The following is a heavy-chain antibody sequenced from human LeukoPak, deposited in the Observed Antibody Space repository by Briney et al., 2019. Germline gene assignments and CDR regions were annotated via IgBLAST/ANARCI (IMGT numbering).Heavy chain of an antibody. V-gene: IGHV1-2*02. CDR1: GYIFTGYY. Sequence: ASVSVSCKASGYIFTGYYVHWMRQAPGQGLEWMGWINPNSGDTEYGQKFQGRVTMTRGTSIATAYMEMTGLAPDDTAVYYCARDRGPSYDSGIYFQYYFHYWGQGTLVTVSS. D-gene: IGHD3-10*01. J-gene: IGHJ4*02. CDR2: INPNSGDT. CDR3: ARDRGPSYDSGIYFQYYFHY.